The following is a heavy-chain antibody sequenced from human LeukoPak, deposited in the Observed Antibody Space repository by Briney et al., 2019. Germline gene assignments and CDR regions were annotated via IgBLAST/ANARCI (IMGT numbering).Heavy chain of an antibody. J-gene: IGHJ4*02. Sequence: GSLRLSCAASGFTFSSNWMSWVRQAPGKGLEWIGEINHSGSTNYNPSLKSRVTISVDTSKNQFSLKLSSVTAADTAVYYCARGRGSADYWGQGTLVTVSS. CDR2: INHSGST. CDR1: GFTFSSNW. D-gene: IGHD3-10*01. CDR3: ARGRGSADY. V-gene: IGHV4-34*01.